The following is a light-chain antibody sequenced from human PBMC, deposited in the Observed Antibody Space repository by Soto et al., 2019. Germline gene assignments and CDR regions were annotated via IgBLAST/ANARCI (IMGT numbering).Light chain of an antibody. J-gene: IGLJ2*01. CDR3: SSYPGISNL. CDR1: SSDVGGYNY. V-gene: IGLV2-8*01. CDR2: EVN. Sequence: QSALTQPPSASGSPGQSVTISCTGTSSDVGGYNYVSWYQQHPGKAPKLMIYEVNKRPPGVPDRFSGSKSGNTASLTVSGLQAEDEADYYCSSYPGISNLFGGGTKLTVL.